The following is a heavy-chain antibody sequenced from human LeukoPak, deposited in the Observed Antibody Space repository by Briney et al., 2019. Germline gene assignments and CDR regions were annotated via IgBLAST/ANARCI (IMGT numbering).Heavy chain of an antibody. V-gene: IGHV4-59*01. CDR1: GGSISSYY. CDR3: ARAYYDSSGYYSGIDY. Sequence: SETLSLTCTVSGGSISSYYWSWIRQPPGKGLGWIGYIYYSGSTNYNPSLKSRVTISVDTSKNQFSLKLSSVTAADTAVYYCARAYYDSSGYYSGIDYWGQGTLVTVSS. J-gene: IGHJ4*02. CDR2: IYYSGST. D-gene: IGHD3-22*01.